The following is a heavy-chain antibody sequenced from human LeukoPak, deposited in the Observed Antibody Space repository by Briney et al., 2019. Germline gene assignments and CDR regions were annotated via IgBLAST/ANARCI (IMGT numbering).Heavy chain of an antibody. CDR3: ARHVVGATIFDY. CDR2: INHSGST. Sequence: SETLSLTCTVSGYSISSGYYWSWIRQPPGKGLEWNGEINHSGSTNYNPSLKSRVTISVDTSKNQFSLKLSSVTAADTAVYYCARHVVGATIFDYWGQGTLVTVSS. V-gene: IGHV4-38-2*02. J-gene: IGHJ4*02. CDR1: GYSISSGYY. D-gene: IGHD1-26*01.